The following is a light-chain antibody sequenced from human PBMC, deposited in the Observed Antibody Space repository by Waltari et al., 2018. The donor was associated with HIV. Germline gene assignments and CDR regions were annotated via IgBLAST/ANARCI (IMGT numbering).Light chain of an antibody. Sequence: TVLTQPPSVSGAPGQSVTIACHGSSSTIGAGYPVHWSQQVPGPPPIRLVYGNPNRPSGVSDRFSGSKSGSSASLAITGLQADDEADYYCHSYDDRLSGSTVFGGGTKVTVL. CDR1: SSTIGAGYP. J-gene: IGLJ2*01. CDR3: HSYDDRLSGSTV. CDR2: GNP. V-gene: IGLV1-40*01.